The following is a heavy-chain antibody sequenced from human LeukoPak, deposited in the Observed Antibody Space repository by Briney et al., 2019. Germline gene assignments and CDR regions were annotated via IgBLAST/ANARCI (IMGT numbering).Heavy chain of an antibody. Sequence: GGSLRLSCAASGFSFSHYAMHWVRQAPGKGLEWVAFIRYRGSDKYYADSVKGRFTISRDNSKNILYLQMNSLRPEDTAVYYCAKAGQLDFGYLYYYYSMDVWGKGTTVTVSS. J-gene: IGHJ6*03. CDR1: GFSFSHYA. V-gene: IGHV3-30*02. D-gene: IGHD2-15*01. CDR2: IRYRGSDK. CDR3: AKAGQLDFGYLYYYYSMDV.